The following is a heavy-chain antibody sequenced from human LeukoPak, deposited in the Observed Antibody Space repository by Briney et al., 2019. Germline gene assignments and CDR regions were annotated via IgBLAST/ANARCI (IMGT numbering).Heavy chain of an antibody. CDR3: ASQGYCSGGSCQTPYNWFDP. CDR1: GFTFSSYG. J-gene: IGHJ5*02. D-gene: IGHD2-15*01. V-gene: IGHV3-23*01. CDR2: ISGSGGST. Sequence: PGGSLRLSCAASGFTFSSYGMSWVRQAPGKGLEWVSAISGSGGSTYYADSVKGRFTISRDNSKNTLYLQMNSLRAEDTAVYYCASQGYCSGGSCQTPYNWFDPWGQGTLVTVSS.